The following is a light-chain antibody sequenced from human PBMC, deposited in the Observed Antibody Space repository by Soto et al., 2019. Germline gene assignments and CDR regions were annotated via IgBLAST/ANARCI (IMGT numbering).Light chain of an antibody. CDR1: QGISKY. Sequence: DIQMTQSPSSLSASVGDRVTITCRASQGISKYLAWYQQKPGKVPKVLIYAASTLQSGVPSRFSGSGSGTDFTLTISSLQPEDVATYYCQKYNSAPLTFGGGIKVEIK. CDR3: QKYNSAPLT. V-gene: IGKV1-27*01. CDR2: AAS. J-gene: IGKJ4*01.